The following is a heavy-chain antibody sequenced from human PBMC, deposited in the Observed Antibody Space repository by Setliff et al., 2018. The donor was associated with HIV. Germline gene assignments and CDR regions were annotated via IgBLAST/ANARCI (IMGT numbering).Heavy chain of an antibody. Sequence: KTSETLSLTCNVSGSSFSSSIYYWTWIRQQPGKGLEWIGYISYSGSTYYNPSLKSRLTMSIDTSKSHFSLNLNSVTAADTAVYYCARGTTSITFDYWSQGTLVTVSS. J-gene: IGHJ4*02. V-gene: IGHV4-31*03. D-gene: IGHD1-1*01. CDR2: ISYSGST. CDR3: ARGTTSITFDY. CDR1: GSSFSSSIYY.